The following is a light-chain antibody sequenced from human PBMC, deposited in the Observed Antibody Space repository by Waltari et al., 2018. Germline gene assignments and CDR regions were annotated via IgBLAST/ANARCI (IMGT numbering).Light chain of an antibody. J-gene: IGKJ4*01. CDR3: QQYNSYSPLT. CDR2: KAS. Sequence: DIQMTQSPSTLSASVGDRVTITCRASQRISSWLAWYQQKPGKAPTLLIYKASSLESGVPSRFSGSGVGTEFTLTISSLQPDDSATYYCQQYNSYSPLTFGGGTKVEIK. CDR1: QRISSW. V-gene: IGKV1-5*03.